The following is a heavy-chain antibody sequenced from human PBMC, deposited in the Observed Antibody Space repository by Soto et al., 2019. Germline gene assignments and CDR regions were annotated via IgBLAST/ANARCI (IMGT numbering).Heavy chain of an antibody. CDR2: INHSGST. CDR1: GGSFSGYY. Sequence: QVQLQQWGAGLLKPSETLSLTCAVYGGSFSGYYWSWIRQPPGKGLEWIGEINHSGSTNYNPSLKSRVTISVDTSKNQFSLKLRSVTAADTAVYYCARTSRINCSSTSCAFYYYYGMDVWGQGTTVTVSS. CDR3: ARTSRINCSSTSCAFYYYYGMDV. J-gene: IGHJ6*02. D-gene: IGHD2-2*01. V-gene: IGHV4-34*01.